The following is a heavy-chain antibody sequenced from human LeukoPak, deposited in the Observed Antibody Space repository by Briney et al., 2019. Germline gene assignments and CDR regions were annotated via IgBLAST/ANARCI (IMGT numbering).Heavy chain of an antibody. D-gene: IGHD5-24*01. CDR3: ARRMATVTDAFDI. Sequence: KPSETLSLTCNVSGDSLTSHFWSWIRQTPGKGLEWIGYVFHSGTTNYSPSLKSRVTISLDTSKKQFYLRLASVTAADTAVYYCARRMATVTDAFDIWGRGTVVSVSS. CDR2: VFHSGTT. V-gene: IGHV4-59*08. CDR1: GDSLTSHF. J-gene: IGHJ3*02.